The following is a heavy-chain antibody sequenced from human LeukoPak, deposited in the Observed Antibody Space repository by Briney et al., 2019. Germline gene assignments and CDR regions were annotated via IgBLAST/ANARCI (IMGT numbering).Heavy chain of an antibody. V-gene: IGHV3-23*01. CDR2: ISDSGHNT. D-gene: IGHD3-22*01. CDR3: AKDSHYYDSSGYYYYFDY. CDR1: GFTFSSYA. Sequence: PGGSLRLSCAASGFTFSSYAMSWVRQAPGKGLEWVSVISDSGHNTYYADSVKGRFTISRDNSKNTVSLQMNSLRAEDTAVYYCAKDSHYYDSSGYYYYFDYWGQGTLVTVSS. J-gene: IGHJ4*02.